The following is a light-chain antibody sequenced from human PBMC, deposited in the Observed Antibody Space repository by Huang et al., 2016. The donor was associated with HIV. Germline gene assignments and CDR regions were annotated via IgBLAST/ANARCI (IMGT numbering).Light chain of an antibody. Sequence: IQMTQSPASLSAYVGDRVTISCQANQDIRSDLNWYQQKPEKAPRLLIYGASNLQAGGPSRFSGKGSGTDFTITISSLQAEDIATYYCQQYDSLYTFGQGTRLEIK. CDR1: QDIRSD. CDR2: GAS. CDR3: QQYDSLYT. J-gene: IGKJ2*01. V-gene: IGKV1-33*01.